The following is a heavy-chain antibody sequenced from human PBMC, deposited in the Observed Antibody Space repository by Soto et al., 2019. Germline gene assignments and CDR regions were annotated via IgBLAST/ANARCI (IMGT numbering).Heavy chain of an antibody. D-gene: IGHD3-16*01. Sequence: QVQLVESGGGVVQPGRSLRLSCAASGFTFSSYGMHWVRQAPGKGLEWVAFIWHDGGNKFYAESVKGRFTISRDNSKNTLYLQMTRLSAVDTAMYYCARDGDVDTGFGKDYWGQGTLVTVSS. CDR1: GFTFSSYG. V-gene: IGHV3-33*01. J-gene: IGHJ4*02. CDR3: ARDGDVDTGFGKDY. CDR2: IWHDGGNK.